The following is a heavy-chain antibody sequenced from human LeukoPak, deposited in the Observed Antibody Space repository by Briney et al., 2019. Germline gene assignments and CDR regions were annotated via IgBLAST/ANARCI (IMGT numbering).Heavy chain of an antibody. Sequence: GESLKISCKGSGYRFTSDWVGWVRQMPGKGLEWMGIIYPGDSDTRYSPSFQGQVTISADKSVNTAYLQWSSLKASDTAMYYCARLSGRVVCSAGSCYIDSWGQGTLVTVSS. CDR3: ARLSGRVVCSAGSCYIDS. V-gene: IGHV5-51*01. CDR2: IYPGDSDT. CDR1: GYRFTSDW. J-gene: IGHJ4*02. D-gene: IGHD2-15*01.